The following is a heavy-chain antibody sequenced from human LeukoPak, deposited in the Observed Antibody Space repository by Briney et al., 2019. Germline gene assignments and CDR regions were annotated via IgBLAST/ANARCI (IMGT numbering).Heavy chain of an antibody. J-gene: IGHJ4*02. CDR3: ARELNSGSYYGPMNYFGY. Sequence: GGSLRLSCAASGFTFSSYGMHWVRQAPGKGLEWVAVIWYDGSNEYYADSVKGRFTISRDNSKNTLYLQMNSLRAEDTAVYYCARELNSGSYYGPMNYFGYWGQGTLVTVSS. CDR1: GFTFSSYG. V-gene: IGHV3-33*01. CDR2: IWYDGSNE. D-gene: IGHD1-26*01.